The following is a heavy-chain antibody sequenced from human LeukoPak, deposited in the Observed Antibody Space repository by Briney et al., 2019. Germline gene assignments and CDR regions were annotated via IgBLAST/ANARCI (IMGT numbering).Heavy chain of an antibody. CDR3: AKEREQWLVRPGDFDY. D-gene: IGHD6-19*01. CDR1: GFTFSSYS. CDR2: ISSSSSYI. V-gene: IGHV3-21*04. J-gene: IGHJ4*02. Sequence: PGGSLRLSCAASGFTFSSYSMTWVRQAPGKGLEWVSSISSSSSYIYYADSVKGRFTISRDNSKNTLYLQMNSLRAEDTAVYYCAKEREQWLVRPGDFDYWGQGTLVTVSS.